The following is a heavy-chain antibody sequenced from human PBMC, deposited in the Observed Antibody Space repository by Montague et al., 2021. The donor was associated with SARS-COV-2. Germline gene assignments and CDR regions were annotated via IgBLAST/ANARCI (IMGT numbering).Heavy chain of an antibody. D-gene: IGHD3-22*01. CDR3: ARFPTSYYYDSKAAPATPDAFDI. Sequence: SETLSLTCTVSGGSISSSSYYWGWIRQPPGKGLEWIGSIYYSGSTYYNPSLKGRVTISVDTSKNQFSLKLSSVTVADTAVYYCARFPTSYYYDSKAAPATPDAFDIWGQGAMVTVSS. J-gene: IGHJ3*02. CDR2: IYYSGST. CDR1: GGSISSSSYY. V-gene: IGHV4-39*01.